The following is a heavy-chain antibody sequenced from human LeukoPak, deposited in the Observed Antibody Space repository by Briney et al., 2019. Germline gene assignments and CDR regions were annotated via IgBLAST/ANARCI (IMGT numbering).Heavy chain of an antibody. CDR3: ARSWLRLRYYYYGMDV. D-gene: IGHD5-12*01. J-gene: IGHJ6*02. CDR2: IWYDGSNK. V-gene: IGHV3-33*01. Sequence: GGSLRLSCAASGFTFSSYGMHWGRQAPGKGLEWVAVIWYDGSNKYYADSVKGRFTISRDNSKNTLYLQMNSLRAEDTAVYYCARSWLRLRYYYYGMDVWGQGTTVTVSS. CDR1: GFTFSSYG.